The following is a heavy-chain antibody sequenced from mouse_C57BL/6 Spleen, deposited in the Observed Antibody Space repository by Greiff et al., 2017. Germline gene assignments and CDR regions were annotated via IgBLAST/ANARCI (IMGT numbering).Heavy chain of an antibody. V-gene: IGHV5-9-1*02. D-gene: IGHD6-1*01. Sequence: EVKLEESGEGLVKPGGSLKLSCAASGFTFSSYAMSWVRQTPEKRLEWVAYISSGGDYIYYADTVKGRFTISRDNARNTLYLQMSSLKSEDTAMYYCTRGAGSYAMDYWGQGTSVTVSS. CDR2: ISSGGDYI. CDR1: GFTFSSYA. J-gene: IGHJ4*01. CDR3: TRGAGSYAMDY.